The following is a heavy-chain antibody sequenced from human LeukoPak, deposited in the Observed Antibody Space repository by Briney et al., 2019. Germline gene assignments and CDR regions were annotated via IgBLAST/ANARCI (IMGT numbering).Heavy chain of an antibody. Sequence: GGSLRFSCAASGFTFNNYWMSWVRQAPGKGLEWVANINQDASEIYYVDSVKGRFTISRDSAKNSLYLQMNSLRAEDTAVYYCASGVYYFDYWGQGTLVTVSS. V-gene: IGHV3-7*01. J-gene: IGHJ4*02. D-gene: IGHD2/OR15-2a*01. CDR2: INQDASEI. CDR3: ASGVYYFDY. CDR1: GFTFNNYW.